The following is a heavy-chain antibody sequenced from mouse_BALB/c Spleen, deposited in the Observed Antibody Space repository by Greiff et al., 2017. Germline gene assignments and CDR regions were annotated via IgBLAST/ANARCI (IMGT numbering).Heavy chain of an antibody. CDR2: IYWDDDK. CDR3: AQYGNYYFDY. J-gene: IGHJ2*01. D-gene: IGHD2-10*02. CDR1: GFSLSTSGMG. Sequence: QVQLKESGPGILQPSQTLSLTCSFSGFSLSTSGMGVSWIRQPSGKGLEWLAHIYWDDDKRYNPSLKSRLTISKDTSRNQVFLKITSVDTADTATYYCAQYGNYYFDYWGQGTTLTVSS. V-gene: IGHV8-12*01.